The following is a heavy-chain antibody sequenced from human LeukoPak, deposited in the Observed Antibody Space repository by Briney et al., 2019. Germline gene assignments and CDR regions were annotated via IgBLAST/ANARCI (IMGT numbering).Heavy chain of an antibody. CDR3: ASSVWAAHYFDY. Sequence: GGSLRLSCAASGFTFSRNYMSWVRQAPGKGLEGVSVIYSSGSTYYTDSVKRRFTISRDNSKNTLYLQMNSLRAEDTAVYYCASSVWAAHYFDYWGQGTLVTVSS. J-gene: IGHJ4*02. CDR2: IYSSGST. V-gene: IGHV3-53*01. CDR1: GFTFSRNY. D-gene: IGHD5/OR15-5a*01.